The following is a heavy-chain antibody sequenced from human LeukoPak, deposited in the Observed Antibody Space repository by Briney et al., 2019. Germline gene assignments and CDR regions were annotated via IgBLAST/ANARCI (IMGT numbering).Heavy chain of an antibody. CDR2: INHSGST. V-gene: IGHV4-34*01. Sequence: SETLSLTCAVYGGSFSGYYWSWIRQPPGKGLEWIGEINHSGSTNYNPSLKSRVTISVDTSKNQFSLKLSSVTAADTAVYYCAREVGATDDHWGQGTLVTVSS. CDR3: AREVGATDDH. D-gene: IGHD1-26*01. J-gene: IGHJ4*02. CDR1: GGSFSGYY.